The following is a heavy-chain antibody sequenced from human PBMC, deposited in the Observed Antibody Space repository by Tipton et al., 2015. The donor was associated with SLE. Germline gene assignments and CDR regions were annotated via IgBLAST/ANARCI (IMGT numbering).Heavy chain of an antibody. J-gene: IGHJ4*02. CDR1: GASISSYS. V-gene: IGHV4-59*01. Sequence: TLSLTCTVSGASISSYSWSWIRQPPGKGLEWIGYIYYSGSTNYNPSLKSRVTISVDASKNQFSLTVSSVTAADTAVYHCARDAYCSGGSCYGFDSWGPGTLVAVSS. CDR3: ARDAYCSGGSCYGFDS. CDR2: IYYSGST. D-gene: IGHD2-15*01.